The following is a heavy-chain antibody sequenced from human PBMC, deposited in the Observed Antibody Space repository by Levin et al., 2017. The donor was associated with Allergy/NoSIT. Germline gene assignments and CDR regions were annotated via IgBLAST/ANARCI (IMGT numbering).Heavy chain of an antibody. CDR1: GYTFTSYY. CDR3: ARESVESEYYDFWSGHTPRPDYDYGMDV. V-gene: IGHV1-46*01. CDR2: INPSGGST. J-gene: IGHJ6*02. Sequence: ASVKVSCKASGYTFTSYYMHWVRQAPGQGLEWMGIINPSGGSTSYAQKFQGRVTMTRDTSTSTVYMELSSLRSEDTAVYYCARESVESEYYDFWSGHTPRPDYDYGMDVWGQGTTVTVSS. D-gene: IGHD3-3*01.